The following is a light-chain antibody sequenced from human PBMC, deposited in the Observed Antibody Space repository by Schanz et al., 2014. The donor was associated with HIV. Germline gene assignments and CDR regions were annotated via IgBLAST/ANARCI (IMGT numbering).Light chain of an antibody. CDR2: AAS. CDR3: QQLNDYPRT. CDR1: QAISSF. V-gene: IGKV1-9*01. Sequence: DIQLTQSPSFLSASIGDRVTITCRASQAISSFLAWYQQEPRKAPRLLISAASTLQSGVPSRFSGSGSGTEFTLTISTLQPEDFATYYCQQLNDYPRTFGQGTKLEIK. J-gene: IGKJ2*01.